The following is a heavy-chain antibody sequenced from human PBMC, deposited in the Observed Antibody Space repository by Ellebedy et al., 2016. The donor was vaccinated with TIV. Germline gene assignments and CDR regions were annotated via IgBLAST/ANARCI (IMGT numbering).Heavy chain of an antibody. CDR1: GYIFNGYY. J-gene: IGHJ4*02. CDR2: ISAYTGNT. D-gene: IGHD3-10*01. V-gene: IGHV1-18*04. CDR3: ARDMVQGMVARYVWFDY. Sequence: ASVKVSCKASGYIFNGYYIHWVRQAPGQGLEWMGWISAYTGNTDYAQKFQGRVTMTTDTSTSTAYMELRSLRSDDTAMYYCARDMVQGMVARYVWFDYWGQGTQVTVSS.